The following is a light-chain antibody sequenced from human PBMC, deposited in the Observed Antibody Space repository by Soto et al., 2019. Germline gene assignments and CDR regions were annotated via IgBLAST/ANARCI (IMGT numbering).Light chain of an antibody. CDR2: DAS. V-gene: IGKV3-15*01. CDR3: QQYSNWPPLYT. Sequence: EIVMTQSPATLSVSPGERATLSCRASQSVSSYLAWYQQKPGLPPRLLIYDASTRATGIPDRFSGSGSGTDFTLTISSQQSADLAVYYCQQYSNWPPLYTFGRGTKLEIK. CDR1: QSVSSY. J-gene: IGKJ2*01.